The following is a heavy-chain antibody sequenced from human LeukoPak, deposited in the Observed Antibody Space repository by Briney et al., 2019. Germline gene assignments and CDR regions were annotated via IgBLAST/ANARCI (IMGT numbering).Heavy chain of an antibody. D-gene: IGHD2-2*01. V-gene: IGHV3-23*01. Sequence: GGSLRLSCAASGFTFSSYAMSWVRQAPGKGLEWVSAISGSGGSTYYADSVKGRFTISRDNSKNTLYLRMNSLRAEDTAVYYCATLGYCSSTSCYPGGFDPWGQGTLVTVSS. CDR2: ISGSGGST. CDR1: GFTFSSYA. CDR3: ATLGYCSSTSCYPGGFDP. J-gene: IGHJ5*02.